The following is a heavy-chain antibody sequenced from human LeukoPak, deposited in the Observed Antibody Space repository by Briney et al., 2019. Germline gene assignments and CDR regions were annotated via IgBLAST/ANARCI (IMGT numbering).Heavy chain of an antibody. D-gene: IGHD3-3*01. CDR1: GFTFSSYA. Sequence: GGSLRLSCAASGFTFSSYAMSWVRQAPGKGLEWVSAISGSGGSTYYADSVKGRFTISRDNSKNTLYLQMNSLRAEDTAVYYCAEGASIFGVVITNFDYWGQGTLVTVSS. J-gene: IGHJ4*02. CDR2: ISGSGGST. V-gene: IGHV3-23*01. CDR3: AEGASIFGVVITNFDY.